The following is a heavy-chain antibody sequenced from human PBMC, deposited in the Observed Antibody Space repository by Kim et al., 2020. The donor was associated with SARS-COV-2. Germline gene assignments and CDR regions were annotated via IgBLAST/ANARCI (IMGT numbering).Heavy chain of an antibody. CDR1: GFTFSSYA. Sequence: GGSLRLSCAASGFTFSSYAMHWVRQAPGKGLEWVAVISYDGSNKYYADSVKGRFTISRDNSKNTLYLQMNSLRAEDTAVYYCARVGEWSVSGYFDYWGQGTLVTVSS. J-gene: IGHJ4*02. V-gene: IGHV3-30-3*01. D-gene: IGHD3-16*01. CDR2: ISYDGSNK. CDR3: ARVGEWSVSGYFDY.